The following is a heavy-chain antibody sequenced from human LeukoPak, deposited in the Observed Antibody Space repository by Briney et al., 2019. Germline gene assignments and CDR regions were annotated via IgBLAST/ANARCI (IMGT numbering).Heavy chain of an antibody. J-gene: IGHJ5*02. CDR1: GGSFSGYD. CDR3: ARLVVVMTATTYNWFDR. CDR2: IKHSGRT. Sequence: SETLSLTCAVYGGSFSGYDRSWIRQPPRKGLEWVGEIKHSGRTNYKPSPKCRLPLSVDTSKNQFSLKLSSVTAADTAVYYCARLVVVMTATTYNWFDRWGQATLLTVS. D-gene: IGHD2-21*02. V-gene: IGHV4-34*01.